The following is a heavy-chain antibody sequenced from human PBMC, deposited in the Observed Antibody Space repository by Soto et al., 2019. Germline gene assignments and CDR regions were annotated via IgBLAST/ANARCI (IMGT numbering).Heavy chain of an antibody. D-gene: IGHD2-21*02. CDR2: INAGNGKT. V-gene: IGHV1-3*01. CDR1: GYTFTYCA. Sequence: ASVKVSCKASGYTFTYCAMHWVRQAPGQRLEWMGWINAGNGKTEYSQKFQGRFTITRDTSASTAYMDLSSLRSEDTAVYYCARSIVVVTALDYWGQGTLVTVSS. J-gene: IGHJ4*02. CDR3: ARSIVVVTALDY.